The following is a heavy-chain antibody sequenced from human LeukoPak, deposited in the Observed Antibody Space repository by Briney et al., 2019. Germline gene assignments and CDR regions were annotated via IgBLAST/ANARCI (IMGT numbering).Heavy chain of an antibody. D-gene: IGHD5-24*01. CDR3: ARRGDGYNDY. CDR1: GCSISSYY. V-gene: IGHV4-59*08. CDR2: IYYSGST. J-gene: IGHJ4*02. Sequence: SETLSLTCTVSGCSISSYYWSWIRQPPGKGLEWIGYIYYSGSTNYNPSLKSRVTISVDTSKNQFSLKLSSVTAADTAVYYCARRGDGYNDYWGQGTLVTVSS.